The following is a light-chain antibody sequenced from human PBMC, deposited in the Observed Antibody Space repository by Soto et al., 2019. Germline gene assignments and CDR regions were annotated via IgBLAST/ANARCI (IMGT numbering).Light chain of an antibody. CDR1: SSNIGSNT. CDR3: AAWDDSLNGPV. CDR2: SNN. V-gene: IGLV1-44*01. J-gene: IGLJ2*01. Sequence: QSVLTPPPSASGTPGQRVTISCSGSSSNIGSNTVNWYQQLPGTAPKLLIYSNNQRPSGVPDRFSGSKSGTSASLAISGLQSEDEDDYYCAAWDDSLNGPVFGGGTKLTVL.